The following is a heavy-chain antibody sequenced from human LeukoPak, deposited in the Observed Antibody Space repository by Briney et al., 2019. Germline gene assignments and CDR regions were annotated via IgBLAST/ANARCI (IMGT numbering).Heavy chain of an antibody. V-gene: IGHV3-48*01. Sequence: GGSLRLSCAASGFTFSSYSMNWVRQAPGKGLEWVSYISSSSSTIYYADSVKGRFTISRDNAKNTLYLQMNSLRAEDTAVYYCATFRARAFDIWGQGTMVTVSS. CDR1: GFTFSSYS. CDR3: ATFRARAFDI. CDR2: ISSSSSTI. J-gene: IGHJ3*02.